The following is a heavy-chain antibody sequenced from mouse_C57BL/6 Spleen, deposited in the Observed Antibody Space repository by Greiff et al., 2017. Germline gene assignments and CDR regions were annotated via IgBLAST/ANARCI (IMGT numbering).Heavy chain of an antibody. CDR2: IYPGSGST. Sequence: QVQLQQSGAELVKPGASVKMSCKASGYTFTSYWITWVKQRPGQGLEWIGDIYPGSGSTNYNEKFKSKATLTVDTSSSTAYMQLSSLTSEDSAVYYCARGEVLRSLYYFDYWGQGTTLTVAS. D-gene: IGHD1-1*01. V-gene: IGHV1-55*01. CDR3: ARGEVLRSLYYFDY. CDR1: GYTFTSYW. J-gene: IGHJ2*01.